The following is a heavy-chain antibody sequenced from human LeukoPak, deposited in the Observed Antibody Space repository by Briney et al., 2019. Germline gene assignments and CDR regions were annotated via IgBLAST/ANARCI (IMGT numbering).Heavy chain of an antibody. V-gene: IGHV1-3*01. J-gene: IGHJ4*02. CDR2: INAGNGNT. CDR3: ARDPTEDYDFWSGYLGGIDY. Sequence: ASVKVSCKASGYTFTSYAMHWVRQALGQRLEWMGWINAGNGNTKYSQKFQGRVTITRDTSASTAYMELSSLRSEDTAVYYCARDPTEDYDFWSGYLGGIDYWGQGTLVTVSS. D-gene: IGHD3-3*01. CDR1: GYTFTSYA.